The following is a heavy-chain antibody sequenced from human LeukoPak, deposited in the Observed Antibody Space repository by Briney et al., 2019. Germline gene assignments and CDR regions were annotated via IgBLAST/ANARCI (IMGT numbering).Heavy chain of an antibody. V-gene: IGHV4-38-2*01. D-gene: IGHD2-2*01. CDR2: IYHSGST. Sequence: TSETLSLTCAVSGYSISSGYYWGWIRQPPGKGLEWIGSIYHSGSTYYNPSLKSRVTISVDTSKNQFSLKLGSVTAADTAVCYCARALPAFDYWGRGTLVTVSS. CDR1: GYSISSGYY. J-gene: IGHJ4*02. CDR3: ARALPAFDY.